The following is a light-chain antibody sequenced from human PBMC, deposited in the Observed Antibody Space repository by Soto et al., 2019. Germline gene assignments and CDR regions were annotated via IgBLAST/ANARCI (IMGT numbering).Light chain of an antibody. CDR2: DAS. Sequence: EVVMTQSPATLPVSPGERATLSCRASESVGRNLAWYQQKPGQAPRLLIYDASTRATGIPDRFSGGGSGTEFTLTISSLQSEDFVVYYCQQYNNWPGTFGQGTKVDIK. CDR3: QQYNNWPGT. CDR1: ESVGRN. V-gene: IGKV3-15*01. J-gene: IGKJ1*01.